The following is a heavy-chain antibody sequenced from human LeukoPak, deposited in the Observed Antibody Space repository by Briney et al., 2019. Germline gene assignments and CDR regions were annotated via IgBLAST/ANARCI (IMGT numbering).Heavy chain of an antibody. D-gene: IGHD2-21*01. CDR2: INPSGGST. J-gene: IGHJ5*02. V-gene: IGHV1-46*03. CDR3: ARGRYCGRGTCYRSRFDR. CDR1: GYTFTSHY. Sequence: GASVKVSCKASGYTFTSHYMHWVRQAPGEGLEWMGVINPSGGSTMSAQNFQGRVTMTRDTSTSTVYVELSSLRSEDTALYYCARGRYCGRGTCYRSRFDRGGQETLVTVTS.